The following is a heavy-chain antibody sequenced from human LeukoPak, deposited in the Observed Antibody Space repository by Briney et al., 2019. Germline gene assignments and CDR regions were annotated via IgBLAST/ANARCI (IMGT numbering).Heavy chain of an antibody. CDR2: IDNDGTST. J-gene: IGHJ3*02. Sequence: GSLRLSCAASGFTFSNFWMHWVRHAPGKGLVWVSRIDNDGTSTTYADYGKGRFTISRDNTKNTLSLQMNNLRAEDTAVYYCASATRGALGFLGWLGVLSFDIWGQGTMVTVSS. D-gene: IGHD3-3*01. CDR1: GFTFSNFW. CDR3: ASATRGALGFLGWLGVLSFDI. V-gene: IGHV3-74*03.